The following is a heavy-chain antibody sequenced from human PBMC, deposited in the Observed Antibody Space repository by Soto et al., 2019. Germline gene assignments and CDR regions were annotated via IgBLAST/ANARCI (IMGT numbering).Heavy chain of an antibody. J-gene: IGHJ4*02. CDR1: GFTFGSYA. CDR2: LTGSGSST. CDR3: AQDFGGRRPFHY. D-gene: IGHD1-26*01. Sequence: EVQLLESGGGLVQPGGSLRISCAASGFTFGSYAMTWVRQAPGKGLEWVSALTGSGSSTYYADSVRDRFTISRDNSKNTLYLQMYSLRVEDTAIYYCAQDFGGRRPFHYWGQGTLVTVSS. V-gene: IGHV3-23*01.